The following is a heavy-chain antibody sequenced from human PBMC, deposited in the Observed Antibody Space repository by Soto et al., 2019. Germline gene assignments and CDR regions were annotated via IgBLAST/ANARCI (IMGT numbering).Heavy chain of an antibody. CDR3: AKPRRFLEWLLPRTYYFDY. J-gene: IGHJ4*02. CDR2: ISYDGSNK. V-gene: IGHV3-30*18. D-gene: IGHD3-3*01. CDR1: GFTFSSYG. Sequence: GGSLRLSCAASGFTFSSYGMHWVRQAPGKGLEWVAVISYDGSNKYYADSVKGRFTISRDNSKNTLYLQMNSLRAEDTAVYYCAKPRRFLEWLLPRTYYFDYWGQGTLVTVSS.